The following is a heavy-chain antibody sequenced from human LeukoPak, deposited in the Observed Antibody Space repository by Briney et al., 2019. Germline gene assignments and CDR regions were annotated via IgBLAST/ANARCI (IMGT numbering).Heavy chain of an antibody. CDR1: AASISNYY. Sequence: SETLSLTCAVSAASISNYYWSWIRQATGKGLEWIGYISTSGSTNYNPSLKSRVSISLDTSENRFSLNLNFVTAADTAVYYCASPRSSYRYTFDYWGRGALVTVSS. CDR3: ASPRSSYRYTFDY. V-gene: IGHV4-4*09. J-gene: IGHJ4*02. D-gene: IGHD3-16*02. CDR2: ISTSGST.